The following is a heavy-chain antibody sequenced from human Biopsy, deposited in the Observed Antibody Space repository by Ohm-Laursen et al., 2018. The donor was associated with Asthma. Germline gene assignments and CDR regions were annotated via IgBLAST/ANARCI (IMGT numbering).Heavy chain of an antibody. V-gene: IGHV1-2*06. CDR3: ARDRGYCSGGTCPSWFDP. D-gene: IGHD2-15*01. CDR2: INPNSGDT. J-gene: IGHJ5*02. Sequence: ASVKVSCNASGYTFTDYSIHWVRQAPGQGLEWMGRINPNSGDTKYAQRFQGRVTVTRDRSISTAYMELSRLRSDDTAVYYCARDRGYCSGGTCPSWFDPWGQGTLASVSS. CDR1: GYTFTDYS.